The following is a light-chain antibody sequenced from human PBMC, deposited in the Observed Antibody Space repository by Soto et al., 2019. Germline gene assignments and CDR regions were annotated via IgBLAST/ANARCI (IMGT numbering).Light chain of an antibody. CDR2: EVN. CDR1: SSDVGGYNY. J-gene: IGLJ1*01. CDR3: SSYAGNKHV. V-gene: IGLV2-8*01. Sequence: QSALAQPPSASGSPGQSVTISCTGSSSDVGGYNYVSWYQHHPGKAPKLIIFEVNKRPSGVPDRFSGSKSGNTASLTVSGLQADDEADYYCSSYAGNKHVFGTGTKVTVL.